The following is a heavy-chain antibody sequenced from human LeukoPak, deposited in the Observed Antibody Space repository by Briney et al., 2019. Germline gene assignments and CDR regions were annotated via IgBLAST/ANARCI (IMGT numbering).Heavy chain of an antibody. D-gene: IGHD4-17*01. Sequence: GGSLRLSCAASGFTFSGSAMHWVRQASGKGLEWVGRIRSKANSYATAYAASVKGRFTISRDDSKNMAYLQMNSLKTEDTAVYYCTRLYLVTTVTTPPGWGQGTLVTVSS. CDR1: GFTFSGSA. CDR2: IRSKANSYAT. V-gene: IGHV3-73*01. J-gene: IGHJ4*02. CDR3: TRLYLVTTVTTPPG.